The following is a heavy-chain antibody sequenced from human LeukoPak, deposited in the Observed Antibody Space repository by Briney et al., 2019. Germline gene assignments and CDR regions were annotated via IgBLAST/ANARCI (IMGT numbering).Heavy chain of an antibody. Sequence: GGSLRLSCAASGFTFSNYAMSWVRQAPGEGLEWVSAISSSGGSTYYADSVKGRFTISRDNSKNTLYLQMNSLRAEDTAVYYCAKDYGDYGSYFDYWGQGTLVTVSS. CDR2: ISSSGGST. CDR1: GFTFSNYA. D-gene: IGHD4-17*01. V-gene: IGHV3-23*01. CDR3: AKDYGDYGSYFDY. J-gene: IGHJ4*02.